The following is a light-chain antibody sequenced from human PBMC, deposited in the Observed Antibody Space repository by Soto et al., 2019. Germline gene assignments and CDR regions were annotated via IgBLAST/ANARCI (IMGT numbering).Light chain of an antibody. CDR3: SSYTSSNTWV. CDR1: SRDVGDYSY. CDR2: EVT. J-gene: IGLJ3*02. Sequence: QSALTQPASVSGSPGQSIAISCTGTSRDVGDYSYVAWYQQHPGKAPKLMIYEVTKRPSGVSDRFSASKSGNTASLTISGLQAEDEADYYCSSYTSSNTWVFGGGTKVTVL. V-gene: IGLV2-14*01.